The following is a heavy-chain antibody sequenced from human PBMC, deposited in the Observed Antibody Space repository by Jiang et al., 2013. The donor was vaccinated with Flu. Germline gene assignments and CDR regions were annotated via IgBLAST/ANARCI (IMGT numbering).Heavy chain of an antibody. J-gene: IGHJ5*02. CDR3: ARGEVLLWFGELINWFDP. CDR1: GDSVSSNSAA. CDR2: TYYRSKWYN. Sequence: QTLSLTCAISGDSVSSNSAAWNWIRQSPSRGLEWLGRTYYRSKWYNDYAVSVKSRITINPDTSKNQFSLQLNSVTPEDTAVYYCARGEVLLWFGELINWFDPWGRGTLVTVSS. V-gene: IGHV6-1*01. D-gene: IGHD3-10*01.